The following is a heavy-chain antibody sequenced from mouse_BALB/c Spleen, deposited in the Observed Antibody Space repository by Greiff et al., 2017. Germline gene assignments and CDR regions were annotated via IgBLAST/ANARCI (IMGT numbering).Heavy chain of an antibody. D-gene: IGHD1-1*01. J-gene: IGHJ1*01. Sequence: VQLQQSGAELVKPGASVKLSCTASGFNIKDTYMHSVKQRPEQGLEWIGRIDPANGNTKYDPKFQGKATITADTSYNTAYLQLSSLTSEDTAVYYCARSGSPYGCFDVGGEGTPVTVSS. V-gene: IGHV14-3*02. CDR2: IDPANGNT. CDR3: ARSGSPYGCFDV. CDR1: GFNIKDTY.